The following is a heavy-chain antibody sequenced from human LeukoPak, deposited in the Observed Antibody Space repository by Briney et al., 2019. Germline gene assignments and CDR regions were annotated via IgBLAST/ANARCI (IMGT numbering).Heavy chain of an antibody. CDR3: AKDDAWGRFYH. J-gene: IGHJ1*01. D-gene: IGHD3-16*01. V-gene: IGHV3-23*01. CDR1: GFTFSSHG. Sequence: PGGSLRLSCAASGFTFSSHGMNWVRQAPGKGLEWVSGSSSIGGRTYYADSVKGRFTVTRDNSRNTLHLQMNSLRVEGTGVYYCAKDDAWGRFYHWGQGTLVTVSS. CDR2: SSSIGGRT.